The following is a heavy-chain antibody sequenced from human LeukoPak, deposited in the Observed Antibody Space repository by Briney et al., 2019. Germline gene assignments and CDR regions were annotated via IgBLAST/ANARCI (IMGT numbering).Heavy chain of an antibody. CDR1: GFTFSSYS. D-gene: IGHD3-22*01. V-gene: IGHV3-21*01. CDR3: ARTDYYDKSIDY. J-gene: IGHJ4*02. CDR2: ISTGSSFI. Sequence: GGSLRLSCAASGFTFSSYSMNWVRQAPGKGLEWVSCISTGSSFIYYADSVKGRFTISRDIAKNSLYLQMNSLRAEDTAVYYCARTDYYDKSIDYWGQGTLVTVSS.